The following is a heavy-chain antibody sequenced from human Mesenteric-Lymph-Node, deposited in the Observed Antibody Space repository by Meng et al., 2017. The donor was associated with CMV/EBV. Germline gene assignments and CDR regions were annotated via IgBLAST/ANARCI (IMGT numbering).Heavy chain of an antibody. Sequence: SSDALSWVRQAPEQGLEWMGGIIPIFGTPNYAQRFQGRVTITADKSTGTVYMDLSSLRSEDTAVYYCARSQVAPGAKRVGPPYYFENWGQGTLVTVSS. CDR2: IIPIFGTP. J-gene: IGHJ4*02. CDR1: SSDA. V-gene: IGHV1-69*06. CDR3: ARSQVAPGAKRVGPPYYFEN. D-gene: IGHD2-2*01.